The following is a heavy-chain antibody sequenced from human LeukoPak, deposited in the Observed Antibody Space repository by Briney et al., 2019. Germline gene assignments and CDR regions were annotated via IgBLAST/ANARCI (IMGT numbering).Heavy chain of an antibody. V-gene: IGHV1-2*06. D-gene: IGHD4-23*01. CDR1: GYTFTDFY. Sequence: ASVKVSCKPSGYTFTDFYIHWVRQAPGQGLEYMGRINTHNGGTVYALQFQGRLSMTRDTSISTAYMELQSLRSEDTAVYYCARDAQWELRAFDVWGRGTMVIVSS. CDR2: INTHNGGT. CDR3: ARDAQWELRAFDV. J-gene: IGHJ3*01.